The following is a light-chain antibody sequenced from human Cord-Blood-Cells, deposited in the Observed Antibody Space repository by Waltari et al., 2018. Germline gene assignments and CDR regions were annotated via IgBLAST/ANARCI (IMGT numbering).Light chain of an antibody. CDR1: SSDVGSYNL. J-gene: IGLJ2*01. CDR2: EGS. CDR3: CSYAGSSTYVV. V-gene: IGLV2-23*01. Sequence: SALTQPAPVSGSPGQSITISCTGNSSDVGSYNLVSWYQQHPGKAPKLMIYEGSKRPSGVSNRFSGSKSGNTASLTISGLQAEDEADYYCCSYAGSSTYVVFGGGTKLTVL.